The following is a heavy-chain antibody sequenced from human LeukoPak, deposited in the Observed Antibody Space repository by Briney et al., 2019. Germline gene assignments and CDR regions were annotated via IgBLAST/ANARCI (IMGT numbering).Heavy chain of an antibody. Sequence: GGSLRLSCAASGFTFSSYAMSWVRQAPGKGLEWVSAISGSGGSTYYADSVKGRFTMPRDNCKNTLYLQMNSLRAEDTAVYYCAKDCGGDCYSAYYMDVWGKGTTVTVSS. J-gene: IGHJ6*03. CDR2: ISGSGGST. D-gene: IGHD2-21*01. CDR3: AKDCGGDCYSAYYMDV. CDR1: GFTFSSYA. V-gene: IGHV3-23*01.